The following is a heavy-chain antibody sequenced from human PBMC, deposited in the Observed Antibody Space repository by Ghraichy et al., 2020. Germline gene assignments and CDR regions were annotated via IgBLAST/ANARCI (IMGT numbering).Heavy chain of an antibody. V-gene: IGHV4-39*01. D-gene: IGHD1-26*01. CDR2: IYYSGST. CDR3: ARVIVGAIDYFDY. Sequence: GSLRLSCTVSGGSISSSSYYWGWIRQPPGKGLEWIGSIYYSGSTYYNPSLKSRVTISVDTSKNQFSLKLSSVTAADTAVYYCARVIVGAIDYFDYWGQGTLVTVSS. J-gene: IGHJ4*02. CDR1: GGSISSSSYY.